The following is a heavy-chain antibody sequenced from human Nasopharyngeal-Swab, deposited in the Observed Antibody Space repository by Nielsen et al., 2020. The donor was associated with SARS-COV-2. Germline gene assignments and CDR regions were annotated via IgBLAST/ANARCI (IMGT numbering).Heavy chain of an antibody. CDR3: ARGTSDWRGIDY. J-gene: IGHJ4*02. CDR1: GFTFSRDW. Sequence: GESLKISCAASGFTFSRDWMHWVRQPPGKGLVGVSRISPDGRGTSFADSVKGRFTISRDNAKNTLYPQMNSLRVEDTAVYFCARGTSDWRGIDYWGQGTLVTVSS. D-gene: IGHD6-19*01. CDR2: ISPDGRGT. V-gene: IGHV3-74*01.